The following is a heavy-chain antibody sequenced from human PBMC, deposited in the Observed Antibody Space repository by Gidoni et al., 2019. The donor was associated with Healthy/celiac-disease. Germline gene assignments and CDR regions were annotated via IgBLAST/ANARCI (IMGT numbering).Heavy chain of an antibody. J-gene: IGHJ4*02. V-gene: IGHV1-69*01. Sequence: VQLVQSGAEVKKPGSSVKVSCKASGGTFRSYAISWVRQAPGQGLEWMGGIIPIFGTANYAQKFQGRVTITADESTSTAYMELSSLRSEDTAVYYCASSRTAYYYDSSGYYYMDYWGQGTLVTVSS. CDR3: ASSRTAYYYDSSGYYYMDY. D-gene: IGHD3-22*01. CDR1: GGTFRSYA. CDR2: IIPIFGTA.